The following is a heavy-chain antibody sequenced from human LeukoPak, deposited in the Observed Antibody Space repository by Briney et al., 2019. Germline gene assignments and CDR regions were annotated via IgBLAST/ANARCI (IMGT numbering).Heavy chain of an antibody. Sequence: SGGSLRLSCAASGFTFSSYAMHWVRQAPGKGLEWVAVISYDGSNKYYADSVKGRFTISRDNSKNTLYLQMNSLRAEDTAVYYCANTGATIDYWGQGTLVTVSS. CDR2: ISYDGSNK. D-gene: IGHD1-26*01. CDR1: GFTFSSYA. CDR3: ANTGATIDY. J-gene: IGHJ4*02. V-gene: IGHV3-30-3*01.